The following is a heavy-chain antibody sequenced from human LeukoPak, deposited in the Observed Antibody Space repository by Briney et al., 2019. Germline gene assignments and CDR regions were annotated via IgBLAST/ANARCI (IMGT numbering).Heavy chain of an antibody. V-gene: IGHV3-23*01. CDR3: AKDRDDYVWGSLSLTFDP. CDR2: ISGSGGST. CDR1: GFTFSSYA. D-gene: IGHD3-16*01. Sequence: GGSLRLSCAASGFTFSSYAMSWVRQAQEKGLEWVSAISGSGGSTYYADSVRGRFTISRDNSKNTLYLQMNSLRAEDTAVYYCAKDRDDYVWGSLSLTFDPWGQGTLVTVSS. J-gene: IGHJ5*02.